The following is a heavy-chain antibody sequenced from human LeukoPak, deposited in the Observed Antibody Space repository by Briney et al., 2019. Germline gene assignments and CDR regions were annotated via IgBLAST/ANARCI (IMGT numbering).Heavy chain of an antibody. CDR1: GFTFSSYA. CDR3: AKSYWTGYFDY. Sequence: GGSLRLSCAASGFTFSSYAMSWVRQAPGKGLEWVSAINSNGGSTYCADSVKGRFTISRDNSKNTLYLQMNSLRAEDTAVYYCAKSYWTGYFDYWGQGTLVTVSS. V-gene: IGHV3-23*01. J-gene: IGHJ4*02. D-gene: IGHD3-10*01. CDR2: INSNGGST.